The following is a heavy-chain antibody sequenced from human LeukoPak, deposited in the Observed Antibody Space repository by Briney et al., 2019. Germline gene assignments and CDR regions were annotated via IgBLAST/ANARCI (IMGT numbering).Heavy chain of an antibody. CDR1: GFTISDYY. D-gene: IGHD6-19*01. CDR2: TRNKANSYTT. J-gene: IGHJ4*02. CDR3: IRDTTRAGFDY. Sequence: GGSLRLSCAVSGFTISDYYMDWVRQAPGKGLEWVGRTRNKANSYTTEYAASVKGRFTISRDDSKNSLYLQMNSLKTEDTAMYYCIRDTTRAGFDYGGQGTLVTVP. V-gene: IGHV3-72*01.